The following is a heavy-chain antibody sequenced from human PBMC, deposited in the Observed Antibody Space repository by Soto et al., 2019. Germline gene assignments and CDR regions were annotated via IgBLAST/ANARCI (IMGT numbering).Heavy chain of an antibody. J-gene: IGHJ3*02. Sequence: PSQTLSLTCAISGDSVSSNSAAWNWIRQSPSRGLEWLGRTYYRSKWYNDYAVSVKSRITINPDTSKNQFSLQLNSVTAEDTAVYYCARDQRLVGCGAFDIWGQGTMVTVSS. CDR1: GDSVSSNSAA. CDR2: TYYRSKWYN. CDR3: ARDQRLVGCGAFDI. D-gene: IGHD6-19*01. V-gene: IGHV6-1*01.